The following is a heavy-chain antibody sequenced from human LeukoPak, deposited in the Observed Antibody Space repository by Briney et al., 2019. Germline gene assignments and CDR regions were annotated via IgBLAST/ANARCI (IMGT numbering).Heavy chain of an antibody. J-gene: IGHJ3*02. CDR2: ISLNSGST. CDR3: AKGSMDAFDI. V-gene: IGHV3-9*03. D-gene: IGHD2-8*01. CDR1: GFTFDDYA. Sequence: GGSLRLSCAASGFTFDDYAMHWGRQAPGEGLEWVSGISLNSGSTGYADSVKGRCTISRDNAKNSLYLQMNSLRAEDMALYYCAKGSMDAFDIWGQGTMVTVSS.